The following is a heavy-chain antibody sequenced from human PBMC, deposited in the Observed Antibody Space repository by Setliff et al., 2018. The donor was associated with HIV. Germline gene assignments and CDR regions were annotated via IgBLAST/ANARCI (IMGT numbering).Heavy chain of an antibody. CDR3: AKYWRASGTYVFDI. D-gene: IGHD2-15*01. Sequence: SETLSLTCTVSGGPMSGYYWSWLRQSPVKGLEWIGYIYSSGTTNYNPSFKSRVSISLDTSRSQFPLMLSSVTAADTAIYYCAKYWRASGTYVFDIWGLGTMVTVSS. J-gene: IGHJ3*02. CDR1: GGPMSGYY. CDR2: IYSSGTT. V-gene: IGHV4-4*08.